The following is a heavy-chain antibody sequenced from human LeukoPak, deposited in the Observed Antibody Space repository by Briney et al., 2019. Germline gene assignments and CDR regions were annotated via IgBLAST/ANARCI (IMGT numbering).Heavy chain of an antibody. CDR3: AREGSGWYWGAFDI. V-gene: IGHV1-69*05. J-gene: IGHJ3*02. CDR1: GGTFSSYA. D-gene: IGHD6-19*01. Sequence: ASVKVSCKASGGTFSSYAISWVRQAPGQGLEWMGRIIPIFGTANYAQKFQGRVTITTDESTSTAYMELSSLRSEDTAVYYCAREGSGWYWGAFDIWGQGTMVTVSS. CDR2: IIPIFGTA.